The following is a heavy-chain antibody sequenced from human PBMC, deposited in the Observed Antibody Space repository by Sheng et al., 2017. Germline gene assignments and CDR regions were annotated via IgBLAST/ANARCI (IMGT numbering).Heavy chain of an antibody. D-gene: IGHD6-13*01. CDR2: INHSGST. V-gene: IGHV4-34*01. CDR1: GGSFSGYY. CDR3: ARGKPYSSSWYRGLKDAFDI. Sequence: QVQLQQWGAGLLKPSETLSLTCAVYGGSFSGYYWSWIRQPPGKGLEWIGEINHSGSTNYNPSLKSRVTISVDTSKNQFSLKLSSVTAADTAVYYCARGKPYSSSWYRGLKDAFDIWGQGTMVTVSS. J-gene: IGHJ3*02.